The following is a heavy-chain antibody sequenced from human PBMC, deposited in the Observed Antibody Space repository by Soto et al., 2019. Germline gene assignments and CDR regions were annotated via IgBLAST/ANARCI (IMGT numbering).Heavy chain of an antibody. CDR1: GYTFTSYG. J-gene: IGHJ2*01. V-gene: IGHV1-18*04. CDR3: ASNGGSYGSSGWYFDL. CDR2: ISAYNGNT. D-gene: IGHD1-26*01. Sequence: QVQLVQSGAEVKKPGASVKVSCKASGYTFTSYGISWVRQAPGQGLEWMGWISAYNGNTNYAQKLQGRVTMTTDTSTSTAYKELRSLRSADTAVYYCASNGGSYGSSGWYFDLWGRGTLVTVSS.